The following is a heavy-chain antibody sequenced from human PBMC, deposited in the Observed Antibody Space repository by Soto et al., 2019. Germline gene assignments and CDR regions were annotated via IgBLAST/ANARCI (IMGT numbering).Heavy chain of an antibody. CDR1: GFTFSSYA. J-gene: IGHJ6*02. V-gene: IGHV3-30-3*01. CDR3: ARVVTGTTRTSDYYYYYGMDV. CDR2: ISYDGSNK. Sequence: GGSLRLSCAASGFTFSSYAMHWVRQAPGKGLEWVAVISYDGSNKYYADSVKGRFTISRDNSKNTLYLQMNSLRAEDTAVYYCARVVTGTTRTSDYYYYYGMDVWGQGTTVTVSS. D-gene: IGHD1-7*01.